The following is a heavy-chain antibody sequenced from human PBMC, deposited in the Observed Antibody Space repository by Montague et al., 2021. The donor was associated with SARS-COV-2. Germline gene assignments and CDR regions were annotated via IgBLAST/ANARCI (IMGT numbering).Heavy chain of an antibody. CDR3: ARDRYSSSWYGQKYYFDY. D-gene: IGHD6-13*01. CDR2: INHSGST. V-gene: IGHV4-34*01. J-gene: IGHJ4*02. CDR1: GGSFSGYY. Sequence: SETLSLTCAVYGGSFSGYYWSWIRQPPGKGLEWIGEINHSGSTNYNPSLKSRVTISVDTSKNQFSLKLSSVTAADTAVYYCARDRYSSSWYGQKYYFDYWGQRTLVTVSS.